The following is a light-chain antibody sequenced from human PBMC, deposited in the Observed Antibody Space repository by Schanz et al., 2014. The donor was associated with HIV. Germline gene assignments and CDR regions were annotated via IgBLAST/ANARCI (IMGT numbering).Light chain of an antibody. CDR1: NSDIGGYNF. V-gene: IGLV2-14*03. Sequence: QSALTQPASVSGSPGQSITISCTGTNSDIGGYNFVSWYQQHADKAPKLIIYDVTSRPSGVSNRFSGSKSGNTASLTISGLQAEDEADYYCSSFTSTTTVVFGGGTKVTVL. CDR2: DVT. CDR3: SSFTSTTTVV. J-gene: IGLJ3*02.